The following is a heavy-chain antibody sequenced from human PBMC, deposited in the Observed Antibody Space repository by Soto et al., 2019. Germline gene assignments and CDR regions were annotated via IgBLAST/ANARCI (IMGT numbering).Heavy chain of an antibody. V-gene: IGHV4-34*01. CDR3: ARGQEGVVATH. D-gene: IGHD2-15*01. CDR1: GGSLSGYY. J-gene: IGHJ4*02. Sequence: QVQLQQWGAGLLKPSETLSLNCAVTGGSLSGYYWSWIRQLPGKGLEWIGEVKDGGHTNYSPSLRGRSTISSDTSNNQFSLRLNSVTAADTGVYYCARGQEGVVATHWDQGSLVTVSS. CDR2: VKDGGHT.